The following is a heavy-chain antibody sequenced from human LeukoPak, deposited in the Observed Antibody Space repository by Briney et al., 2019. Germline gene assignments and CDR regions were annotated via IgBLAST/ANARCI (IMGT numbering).Heavy chain of an antibody. D-gene: IGHD3-22*01. Sequence: GGSLRLSCAASGFTFSGYGMSWVRQAPGKGLEWVSAISGSGGSTYYADSVKGRFIISRDNSKNTLYLQMNSLRAEDTAVYYCAKSLSLKYYYDSSGYYPVFDYWGQGTLVTVSS. CDR1: GFTFSGYG. J-gene: IGHJ4*02. V-gene: IGHV3-23*01. CDR2: ISGSGGST. CDR3: AKSLSLKYYYDSSGYYPVFDY.